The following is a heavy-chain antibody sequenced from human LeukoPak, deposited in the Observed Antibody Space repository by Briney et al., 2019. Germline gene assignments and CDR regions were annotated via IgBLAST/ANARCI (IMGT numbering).Heavy chain of an antibody. CDR3: ARLSGPTYYDFWSGYYTGPGGAFDI. CDR1: GGSISSTIYY. D-gene: IGHD3-3*01. CDR2: IYYSGST. Sequence: SETLSLTCTVSGGSISSTIYYWAWIRQPPGKGLERIGSIYYSGSTYYNPSLKSRVTISVDTSKNQFSLKLSSVTAADTAVYYCARLSGPTYYDFWSGYYTGPGGAFDIWGQGTMVTVSS. V-gene: IGHV4-39*01. J-gene: IGHJ3*02.